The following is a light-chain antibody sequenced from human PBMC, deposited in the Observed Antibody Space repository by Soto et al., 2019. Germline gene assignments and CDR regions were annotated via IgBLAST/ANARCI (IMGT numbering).Light chain of an antibody. CDR2: RNS. CDR1: ASTIGRNY. J-gene: IGLJ1*01. CDR3: AAWDDNLSGLYV. Sequence: QSVLTQSPSASGTPGQRVTISCSGSASTIGRNYVYWYQQLPGTAPKLLIYRNSQRPSGVPDRFSGSKSGTSASLAISGLGSEDEADYYCAAWDDNLSGLYVFGAGTKVTVL. V-gene: IGLV1-47*01.